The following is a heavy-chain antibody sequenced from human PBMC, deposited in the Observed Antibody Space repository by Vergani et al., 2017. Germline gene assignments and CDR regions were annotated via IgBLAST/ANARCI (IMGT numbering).Heavy chain of an antibody. Sequence: EVQLLESGGGLVQPGGSLRLSCAASGFTFSSYAMSWVRQAPGKGLEWVSAISGSGGSTYYADSVKGRFTIYRDNSKNTLYLQMNSLRAEDTAVYYCAKDAVRFLEWLSPTDYYYYYMDVWGKGTTVTVSS. CDR3: AKDAVRFLEWLSPTDYYYYYMDV. CDR1: GFTFSSYA. CDR2: ISGSGGST. D-gene: IGHD3-3*01. V-gene: IGHV3-23*01. J-gene: IGHJ6*03.